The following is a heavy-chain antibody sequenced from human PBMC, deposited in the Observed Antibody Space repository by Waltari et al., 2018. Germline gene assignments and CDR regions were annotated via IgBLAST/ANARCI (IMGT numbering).Heavy chain of an antibody. V-gene: IGHV3-23*04. Sequence: EVQLVESGGGLVQPGGSLKLSCATSGFTFSSSAMTWVRQAPGCGLEWVSDINGGGGTTYNADSVKGQFTMSRDNAKNILYLQMSSLRAEDTAFYYCVKQRVRASPIFDYWGLGTLVTVSS. J-gene: IGHJ4*02. D-gene: IGHD6-25*01. CDR1: GFTFSSSA. CDR3: VKQRVRASPIFDY. CDR2: INGGGGTT.